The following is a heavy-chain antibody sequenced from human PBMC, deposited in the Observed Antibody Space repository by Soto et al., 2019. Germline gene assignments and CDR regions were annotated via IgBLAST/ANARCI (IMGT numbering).Heavy chain of an antibody. Sequence: RGSLILSCASSGFTFSIYSMNWVRQAPGKGLEWVSSISSSSSYIYYADSVKGRFTISRDNAKNSLYLQMNSLRAEDTAVYYCARESSFLHRNPLTDVWGQGTTVTVSS. V-gene: IGHV3-21*01. CDR3: ARESSFLHRNPLTDV. CDR2: ISSSSSYI. J-gene: IGHJ6*02. D-gene: IGHD3-10*01. CDR1: GFTFSIYS.